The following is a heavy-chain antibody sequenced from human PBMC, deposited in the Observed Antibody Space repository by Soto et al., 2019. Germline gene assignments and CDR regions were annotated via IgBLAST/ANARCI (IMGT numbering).Heavy chain of an antibody. CDR3: ASQEGSSGWYYFDY. Sequence: SETLSLTCTVSGGSISSSSYYWGWIRQPPGKGLEWIGSIYYSGSTYYNPSLKSRVTISVDTSKNQFSLKLSSVTAADTAVYYCASQEGSSGWYYFDYWGQGTLVTVSS. J-gene: IGHJ4*02. D-gene: IGHD6-19*01. CDR1: GGSISSSSYY. CDR2: IYYSGST. V-gene: IGHV4-39*01.